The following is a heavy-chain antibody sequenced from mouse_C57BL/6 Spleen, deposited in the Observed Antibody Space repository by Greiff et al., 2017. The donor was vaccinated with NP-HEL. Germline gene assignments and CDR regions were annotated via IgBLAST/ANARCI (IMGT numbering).Heavy chain of an antibody. D-gene: IGHD1-1*01. V-gene: IGHV5-4*01. J-gene: IGHJ4*01. CDR1: GFTFSSYA. CDR2: ISDGGSYT. CDR3: ARDVNDYYGSSYVGYAMDY. Sequence: DVHLVESGGGLVKPGGSLKLSCAASGFTFSSYAMSWVRQTPEKRLEWVATISDGGSYTYYPDNVKGRFTISRDNAKNNLYLQMSHLKSEDTAMYYCARDVNDYYGSSYVGYAMDYWGQGTSVTVSS.